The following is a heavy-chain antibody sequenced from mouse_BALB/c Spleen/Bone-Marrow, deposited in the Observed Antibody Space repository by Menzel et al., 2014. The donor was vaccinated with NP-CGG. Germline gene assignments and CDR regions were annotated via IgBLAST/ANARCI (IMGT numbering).Heavy chain of an antibody. V-gene: IGHV1S127*01. CDR3: TRDAMDY. CDR1: GYTFTSYW. Sequence: GAELVKPGASVKMSCKASGYTFTSYWMHWVRQRPGQGLEWIGVIDPSDSYTSYIQKFKGKATLTVDTSSSTAYMQLSSLTSEDSAVYYCTRDAMDYWGQGTSVTVSS. CDR2: IDPSDSYT. J-gene: IGHJ4*01.